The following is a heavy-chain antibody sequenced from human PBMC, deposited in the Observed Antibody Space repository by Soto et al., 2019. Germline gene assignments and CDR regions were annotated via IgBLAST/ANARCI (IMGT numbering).Heavy chain of an antibody. J-gene: IGHJ4*02. CDR2: INPKSGGT. D-gene: IGHD3-10*01. V-gene: IGHV1-2*02. CDR1: GYTFTDYY. Sequence: ASVKVSCKASGYTFTDYYIHWVRQAPGQGLEWMGWINPKSGGTKYVQKFQGRVTMTRDTYISTAYMELNSLRSDDTAVYYCVRWFAELLQPDYWGPRPLDAXSS. CDR3: VRWFAELLQPDY.